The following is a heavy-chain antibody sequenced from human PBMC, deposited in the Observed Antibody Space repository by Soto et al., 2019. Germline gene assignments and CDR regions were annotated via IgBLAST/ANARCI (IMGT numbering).Heavy chain of an antibody. D-gene: IGHD3-10*01. Sequence: WETLSLTCAVSGGSITDFSWNWIRQPPGKGLEWVAYVFHSGSTDYNHSLRSRGAISLDTSKIEVSLKMTSVTAGDTDAYYCARSSGNFYLHFDYWGQGILVTVSS. CDR1: GGSITDFS. CDR2: VFHSGST. V-gene: IGHV4-59*01. J-gene: IGHJ4*02. CDR3: ARSSGNFYLHFDY.